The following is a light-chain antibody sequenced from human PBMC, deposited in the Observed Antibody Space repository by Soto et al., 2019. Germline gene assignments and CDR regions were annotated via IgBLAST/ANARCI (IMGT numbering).Light chain of an antibody. Sequence: ETVMTQSPATLTVSPGERVTLSCRAGQSVGSNLAWFQQKPGQAPRLLIYDASTRATGITARFRGSGSGTEFTLTISSLQSEDFAVYYCQQYDNWPWGTFGQGTKVQIK. V-gene: IGKV3-15*01. CDR1: QSVGSN. CDR3: QQYDNWPWGT. J-gene: IGKJ1*01. CDR2: DAS.